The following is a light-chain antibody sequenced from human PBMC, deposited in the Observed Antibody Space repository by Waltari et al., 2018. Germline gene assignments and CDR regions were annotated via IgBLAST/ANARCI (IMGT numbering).Light chain of an antibody. V-gene: IGLV2-14*03. Sequence: QSALTQPASVSGSPGQSITISCTGTSSDIGGYNYVSWYQQVPGKAPKLMIYDVSNRPSGVSSRFSGSKSGNTASRTISGLQADDDADYFCSSYMDSSTLELFGGGTSLTVL. J-gene: IGLJ2*01. CDR1: SSDIGGYNY. CDR3: SSYMDSSTLEL. CDR2: DVS.